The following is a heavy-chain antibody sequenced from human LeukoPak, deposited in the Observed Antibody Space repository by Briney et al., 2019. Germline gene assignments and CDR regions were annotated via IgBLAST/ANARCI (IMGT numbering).Heavy chain of an antibody. D-gene: IGHD6-19*01. Sequence: ASVKLSCKASGYTFNAYVIHWVRQGPGQSLEWVGCIKAGNGDTTYSQKFQGRVTIARDTSASTDYMELNSLRSEDTAVYYCARDSRCTSGWFGYSDSWGQGTLVTVSS. V-gene: IGHV1-3*01. CDR3: ARDSRCTSGWFGYSDS. J-gene: IGHJ4*02. CDR1: GYTFNAYV. CDR2: IKAGNGDT.